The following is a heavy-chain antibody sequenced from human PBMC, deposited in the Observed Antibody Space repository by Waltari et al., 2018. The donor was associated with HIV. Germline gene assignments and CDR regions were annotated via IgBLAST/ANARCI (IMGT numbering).Heavy chain of an antibody. V-gene: IGHV3-21*04. Sequence: LVQSGGGEVQEGGSLVLSCSGPGFDFRRFSFNWVRQTPRRGLEWVASLRRDTYEANYLASVRGRFIISRDNAKSSAYLEMTSLRVEDTATYYCVRDDPGYVPIDYWGQGSQVVVS. CDR3: VRDDPGYVPIDY. CDR1: GFDFRRFS. CDR2: LRRDTYEA. J-gene: IGHJ4*02. D-gene: IGHD2-15*01.